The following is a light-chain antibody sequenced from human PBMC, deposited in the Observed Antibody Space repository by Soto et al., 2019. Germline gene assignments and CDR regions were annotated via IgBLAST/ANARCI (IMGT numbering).Light chain of an antibody. J-gene: IGKJ1*01. V-gene: IGKV3-11*01. CDR2: DAS. CDR3: QERTNWPPSWT. Sequence: EIVLTQSPATLSLSPGERSTLSCRASQSVISHLAWYQQKPGQAPRLLISDASNRATGTPDRFSGSGSGTDFTLTISSLEHEDFAVYYCQERTNWPPSWTFGQGTKVDIK. CDR1: QSVISH.